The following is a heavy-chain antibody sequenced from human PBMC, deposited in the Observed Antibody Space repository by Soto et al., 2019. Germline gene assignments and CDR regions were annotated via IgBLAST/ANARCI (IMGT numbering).Heavy chain of an antibody. D-gene: IGHD2-2*01. Sequence: GGSLRLSCAASGFTFSSYWMSWVRQAPGKGLEWVANIKQDGSEKYYVDSVKGRFTISRDNAKNSLYLQMNSLRAEDTAVYYCARDPSAPCSSTSCYDAFDIWGQGTMVTVSS. V-gene: IGHV3-7*01. CDR2: IKQDGSEK. CDR1: GFTFSSYW. J-gene: IGHJ3*02. CDR3: ARDPSAPCSSTSCYDAFDI.